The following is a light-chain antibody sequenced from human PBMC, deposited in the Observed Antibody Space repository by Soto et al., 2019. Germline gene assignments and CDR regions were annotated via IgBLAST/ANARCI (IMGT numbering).Light chain of an antibody. Sequence: VVTQSPATLSVFPGETATLSCRASQSVSSDLAWYQQRPGQAPRLLIYGASTRATGIPARFRGSGSGTEFRLTISSLQSEDFATYYCQQYNTWHPKMAFGRRTKVDI. CDR3: QQYNTWHPKMA. CDR2: GAS. J-gene: IGKJ1*01. CDR1: QSVSSD. V-gene: IGKV3-15*01.